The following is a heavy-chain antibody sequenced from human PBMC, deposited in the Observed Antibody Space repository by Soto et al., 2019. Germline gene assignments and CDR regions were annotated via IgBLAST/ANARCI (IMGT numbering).Heavy chain of an antibody. CDR1: RASITDAKW. J-gene: IGHJ4*02. D-gene: IGHD3-3*01. CDR3: ATYDFWSGLFDY. Sequence: QVQLLESGPGLVKPSGTLSLTCAVSRASITDAKWWSWVRQAPGKGLEWIGEIYHTGSTSYNPSLTRRVTISVDKSNNQFLLKLRPVTAADTAVYDCATYDFWSGLFDYWGQGILVTVSP. CDR2: IYHTGST. V-gene: IGHV4-4*02.